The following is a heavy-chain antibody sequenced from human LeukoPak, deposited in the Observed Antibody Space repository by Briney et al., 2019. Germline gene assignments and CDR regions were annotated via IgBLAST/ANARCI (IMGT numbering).Heavy chain of an antibody. J-gene: IGHJ6*03. CDR1: GYSISSGYY. CDR2: IYHSGST. CDR3: ARVGAGYSYDEYYYYYMDV. D-gene: IGHD5-18*01. V-gene: IGHV4-38-2*02. Sequence: SETLSLTCTVSGYSISSGYYWGWIWQPPGKGLEWIGSIYHSGSTYYNPSLKSRVTISVDTSKNQFSLKLSSVTAADTAVYYCARVGAGYSYDEYYYYYMDVWGKGTTVTVSS.